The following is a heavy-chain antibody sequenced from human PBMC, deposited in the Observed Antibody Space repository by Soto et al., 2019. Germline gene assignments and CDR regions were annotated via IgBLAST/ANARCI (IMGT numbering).Heavy chain of an antibody. Sequence: LGESLKISCKASGYRFISDWIGWVRQMPGKGLEWMGIMYPGDSDTRYSPSFQGQVTISADKSISTAYLQWASLKASDTAKYFCATSKGFCSGGRCYVAFDVWGQGTMVTVSS. D-gene: IGHD2-15*01. CDR1: GYRFISDW. J-gene: IGHJ3*01. V-gene: IGHV5-51*01. CDR3: ATSKGFCSGGRCYVAFDV. CDR2: MYPGDSDT.